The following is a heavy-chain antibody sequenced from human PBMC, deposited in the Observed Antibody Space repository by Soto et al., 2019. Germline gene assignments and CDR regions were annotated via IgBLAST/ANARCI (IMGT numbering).Heavy chain of an antibody. CDR1: GYSFTSYW. CDR2: IYPGDSDT. J-gene: IGHJ3*02. CDR3: ATSYYYDSSGYYSALGAFDI. Sequence: LKISCKGSGYSFTSYWIGWVRQMPGKGLEWMGIIYPGDSDTRYSPSFQGQVTISADKSISTAYLQWSSLKASDTAMYYCATSYYYDSSGYYSALGAFDIWGQGTMVTVSS. D-gene: IGHD3-22*01. V-gene: IGHV5-51*01.